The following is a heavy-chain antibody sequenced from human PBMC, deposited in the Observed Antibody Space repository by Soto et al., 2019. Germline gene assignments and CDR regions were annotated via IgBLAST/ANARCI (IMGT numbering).Heavy chain of an antibody. D-gene: IGHD1-26*01. CDR3: AGARGGVGATRYDYYYYGMDV. J-gene: IGHJ6*02. CDR1: GGSISSYY. CDR2: IYYSGST. V-gene: IGHV4-59*12. Sequence: SETLSLTCTVSGGSISSYYWSWIRQPPGKGLEWIGYIYYSGSTNYTPSLKSRVTISVQTSKNQFSLKLSSVTAADTGVYYCAGARGGVGATRYDYYYYGMDVWGQGTTVTVSS.